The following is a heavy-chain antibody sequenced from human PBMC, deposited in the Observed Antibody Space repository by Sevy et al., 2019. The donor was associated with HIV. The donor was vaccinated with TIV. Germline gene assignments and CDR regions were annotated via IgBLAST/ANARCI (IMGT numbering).Heavy chain of an antibody. CDR1: GGTFSSYA. V-gene: IGHV1-69*13. D-gene: IGHD2-2*01. Sequence: ASVKVSCKASGGTFSSYAISWVRQAPGQGLEWRGGIIPIFGTANYAQKFQGRVTITADESTSTAYMELSSLRSEDTAVYYCARGYCSSTSCPIYYYYGMDVWGQGTTVTVSS. J-gene: IGHJ6*02. CDR2: IIPIFGTA. CDR3: ARGYCSSTSCPIYYYYGMDV.